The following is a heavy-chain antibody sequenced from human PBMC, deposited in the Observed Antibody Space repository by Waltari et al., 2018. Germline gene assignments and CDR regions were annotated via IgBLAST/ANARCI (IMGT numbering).Heavy chain of an antibody. V-gene: IGHV4-59*01. D-gene: IGHD3-10*01. CDR2: IYYSGST. Sequence: QVQLQESGPGLVKPSETLSLTCTVPGCSISSYYWRWLRKPPGKGLEWIGYIYYSGSTNYNPSLKSRVTISVDTSKNQFSLKLSSVTAADTAVYYCARNKYGSGSYIDYWGQGTLVTVSS. CDR3: ARNKYGSGSYIDY. J-gene: IGHJ4*02. CDR1: GCSISSYY.